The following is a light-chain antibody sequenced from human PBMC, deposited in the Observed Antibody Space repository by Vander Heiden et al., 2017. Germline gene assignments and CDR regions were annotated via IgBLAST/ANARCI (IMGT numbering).Light chain of an antibody. CDR1: QSISSW. CDR3: QQYKSYPYS. J-gene: IGKJ2*03. CDR2: KAS. Sequence: DIQMTQSPSTLSASVGDSVTITCRASQSISSWLAWYQQKPGKAPKLLIYKASGLEGGVPSRFSGNESGTEFTLTISSLQPDDFATYYCQQYKSYPYSFGQGTKLEIK. V-gene: IGKV1-5*03.